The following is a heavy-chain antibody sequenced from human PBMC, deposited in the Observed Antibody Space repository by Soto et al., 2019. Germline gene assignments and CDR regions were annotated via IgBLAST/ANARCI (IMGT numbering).Heavy chain of an antibody. J-gene: IGHJ6*02. V-gene: IGHV1-69*13. Sequence: SVKVSCKASGGTFSSYAISWVRQAPGQGLEWMGGIIPIFGTANYAQKFQGRVTITADESTSTAYMELSSLRSEDTAVYYCASGPQYYDILTGYYNDSTGYYYYGMDVWGQGTTVTVSS. CDR2: IIPIFGTA. CDR1: GGTFSSYA. D-gene: IGHD3-9*01. CDR3: ASGPQYYDILTGYYNDSTGYYYYGMDV.